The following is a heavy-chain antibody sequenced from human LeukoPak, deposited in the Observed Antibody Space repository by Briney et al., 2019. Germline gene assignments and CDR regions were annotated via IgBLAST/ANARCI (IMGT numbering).Heavy chain of an antibody. CDR1: GFTFSSYG. Sequence: PGGSLRLSCAASGFTFSSYGMHWVRQAPGKGLEWVAFIRYDGSNKYYADSVKGRFTISRQNAKNSLFLQMNSLRAEDTAVYYCARHRSGGSQDDAFDIWGQGTMVTVSS. CDR3: ARHRSGGSQDDAFDI. CDR2: IRYDGSNK. D-gene: IGHD2-15*01. J-gene: IGHJ3*02. V-gene: IGHV3-30*02.